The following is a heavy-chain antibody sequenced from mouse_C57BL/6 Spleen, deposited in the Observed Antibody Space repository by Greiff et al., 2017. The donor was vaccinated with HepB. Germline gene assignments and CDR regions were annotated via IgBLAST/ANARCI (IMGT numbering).Heavy chain of an antibody. CDR3: ARGGYYGSEDFDY. D-gene: IGHD1-1*01. CDR1: GYTFTSYW. V-gene: IGHV1-64*01. J-gene: IGHJ2*01. Sequence: VQLQQPGAELVKPGASVKLSCKASGYTFTSYWMHWVKQRPGQGLEWIGMIHPNSGSTNYNEKFKSKATLTVDKSSSTAYMQLSSLTSEDSAVYYCARGGYYGSEDFDYWGQGTTLTVSS. CDR2: IHPNSGST.